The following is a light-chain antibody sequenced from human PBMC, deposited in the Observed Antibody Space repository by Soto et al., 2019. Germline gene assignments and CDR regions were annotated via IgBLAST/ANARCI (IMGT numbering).Light chain of an antibody. CDR1: SSDVGGFHY. V-gene: IGLV2-8*01. CDR3: NSYAGSNNLV. Sequence: QPVLTQPPSASGSPGQSVTISCTGTSSDVGGFHYVSWYQQYPGKAPKLMIYDVNKRPSGVPDRFSGSKSGNTASLTVSGLQAEDEADYYCNSYAGSNNLVFGGGTKLTVL. J-gene: IGLJ2*01. CDR2: DVN.